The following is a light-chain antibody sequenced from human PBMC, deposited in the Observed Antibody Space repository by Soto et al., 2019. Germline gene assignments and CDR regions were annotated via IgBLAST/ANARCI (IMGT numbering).Light chain of an antibody. CDR1: QSISQW. J-gene: IGKJ4*01. V-gene: IGKV1-5*03. CDR2: QAS. CDR3: QQYSTYPIT. Sequence: DIRIRQSPSTLSASVGDRVTITCRASQSISQWSAWLQQKPGKAPTVLIYQASALKSEVPSRFSGSGSGTEFTLTISSLQPDDFATYYCQQYSTYPITFGGGTTVGIK.